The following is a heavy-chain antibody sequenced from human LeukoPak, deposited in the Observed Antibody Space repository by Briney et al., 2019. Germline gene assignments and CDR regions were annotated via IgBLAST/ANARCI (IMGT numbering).Heavy chain of an antibody. Sequence: ASVKVSCKASGYTFTSYGISWVRQAPGKGLEWVANIKQDGSEKYYVDSVKGRFTISRDNAKNSLYLQMNSLRAEDAAVYYCARASSGYSSSCLGYWGQGTLVTVSS. CDR3: ARASSGYSSSCLGY. CDR1: GYTFTSYG. V-gene: IGHV3-7*01. CDR2: IKQDGSEK. J-gene: IGHJ4*02. D-gene: IGHD6-13*01.